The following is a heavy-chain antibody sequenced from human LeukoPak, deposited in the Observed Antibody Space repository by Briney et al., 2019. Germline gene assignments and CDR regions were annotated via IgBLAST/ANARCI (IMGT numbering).Heavy chain of an antibody. CDR2: ISSSGSTI. Sequence: GGSLRLSCAASGFTFSSYEMNWVRQAAGKGLEWVSYISSSGSTIYYADSVKGRFTISRDNAKNSLYLQMNSLRAEDTAVYYCASQDYRYYFDYWGQGTLVTVSS. D-gene: IGHD4/OR15-4a*01. CDR3: ASQDYRYYFDY. CDR1: GFTFSSYE. V-gene: IGHV3-48*03. J-gene: IGHJ4*02.